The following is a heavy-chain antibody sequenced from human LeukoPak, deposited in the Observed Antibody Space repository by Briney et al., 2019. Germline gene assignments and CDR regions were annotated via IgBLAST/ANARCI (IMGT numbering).Heavy chain of an antibody. J-gene: IGHJ4*02. CDR2: MNPNSGNT. CDR1: GYTFTSYD. CDR3: ARVAAAGQNYFDY. V-gene: IGHV1-8*01. Sequence: ASVRVSCKASGYTFTSYDINWVRQATGQGLEWMGWMNPNSGNTGYAQKFHGGVTMTRNTSISTAYMELSSLRSEDTAVYYCARVAAAGQNYFDYWGQGTLVTVSS. D-gene: IGHD6-13*01.